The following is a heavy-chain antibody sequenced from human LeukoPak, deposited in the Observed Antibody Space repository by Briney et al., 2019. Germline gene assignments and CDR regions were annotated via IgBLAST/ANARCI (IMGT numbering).Heavy chain of an antibody. Sequence: ASVKVSCKASGYTFTGYYMHWVRQAPGQGLEWMGWINPNSGGTNYAQKFQGWVTMTRDTSISTAYMELSRLRSDDTAVYYCAREWGYDSSGYYYIGMDVWGQGTTVTVSS. CDR3: AREWGYDSSGYYYIGMDV. V-gene: IGHV1-2*04. D-gene: IGHD3-22*01. J-gene: IGHJ6*02. CDR1: GYTFTGYY. CDR2: INPNSGGT.